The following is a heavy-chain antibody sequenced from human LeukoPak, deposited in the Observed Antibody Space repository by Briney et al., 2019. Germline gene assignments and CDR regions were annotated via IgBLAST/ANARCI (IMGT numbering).Heavy chain of an antibody. V-gene: IGHV3-33*01. J-gene: IGHJ6*02. CDR2: IWFDGNNR. CDR1: GFIFSSYG. Sequence: PGRSLTLSCAASGFIFSSYGMHWVRQAPGKGLEWVAIIWFDGNNRYYGDSVKGRFTISRDNSKNTLDLQMDSLRVEDTAVYYCARDRVSSSSGPADYYYGVDVWGQRTTVTVSS. D-gene: IGHD6-6*01. CDR3: ARDRVSSSSGPADYYYGVDV.